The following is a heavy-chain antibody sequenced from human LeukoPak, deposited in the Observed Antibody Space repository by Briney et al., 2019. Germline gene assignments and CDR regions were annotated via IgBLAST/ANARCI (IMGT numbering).Heavy chain of an antibody. CDR3: ARGGDVVVPAAWFDY. Sequence: GGSLRLSCAASGFTVSSNYMSWVRQAPGKGLEWVSVIYSGGSTYYADSVKGRFTISRDNSKNTLYLQMNSLRAEDTAVYYCARGGDVVVPAAWFDYWGQGTLVTVSS. CDR2: IYSGGST. V-gene: IGHV3-53*01. J-gene: IGHJ4*02. D-gene: IGHD2-2*01. CDR1: GFTVSSNY.